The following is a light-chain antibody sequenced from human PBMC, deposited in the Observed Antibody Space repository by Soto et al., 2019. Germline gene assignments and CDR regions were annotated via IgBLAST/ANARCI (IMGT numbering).Light chain of an antibody. CDR2: EVS. J-gene: IGLJ7*01. Sequence: QSALTQPASVSGSPGQSITISCTGTSSDIGDYDYVSWYQQHPGKAPKLMIYEVSNRPSGISNRFSGSKSGNTASLTISGLQPEDEADYYCSSYTRSSRLVFGGGTQLTVL. CDR1: SSDIGDYDY. CDR3: SSYTRSSRLV. V-gene: IGLV2-14*01.